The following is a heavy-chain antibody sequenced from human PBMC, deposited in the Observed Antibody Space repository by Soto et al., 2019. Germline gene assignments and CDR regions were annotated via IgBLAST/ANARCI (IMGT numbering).Heavy chain of an antibody. J-gene: IGHJ5*02. Sequence: SETLSLTCTVSGGSISSYYWSWIRQPPGKGLEWIGYIYYSGSTNYNPSLKSRVTISVDTSKNQFSLKLSSVTAADTAVYYCARAVGAKYNWFDPWGQGTLVTVSS. CDR1: GGSISSYY. CDR3: ARAVGAKYNWFDP. D-gene: IGHD1-26*01. V-gene: IGHV4-59*01. CDR2: IYYSGST.